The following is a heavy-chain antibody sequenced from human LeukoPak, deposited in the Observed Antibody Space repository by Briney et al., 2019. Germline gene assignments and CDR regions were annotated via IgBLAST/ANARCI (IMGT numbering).Heavy chain of an antibody. CDR3: TIWSGPHGDY. D-gene: IGHD3-3*01. CDR2: IYYSGST. CDR1: GGSISSSSYY. V-gene: IGHV4-39*01. J-gene: IGHJ4*02. Sequence: KSSETLSLTCTVSGGSISSSSYYWGWIRQPPGKGLERIGSIYYSGSTYYNPSLKSRVTISVDTSKNQFSLKLSSVTAADTSVYYCTIWSGPHGDYWGQGTLVTVSS.